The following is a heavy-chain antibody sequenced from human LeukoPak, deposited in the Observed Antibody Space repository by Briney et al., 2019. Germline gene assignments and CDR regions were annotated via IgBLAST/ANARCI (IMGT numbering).Heavy chain of an antibody. CDR1: GFTFSSYA. Sequence: GGSLRLSCVASGFTFSSYAMSWVRQAPGKGLEWVSGISGSGGSTHYADSVKGRFTISRDNSKNTLYLQMNSLRAEDTAVYYCAKDYCTNGVCCVDYWGQGTLVTVSS. CDR2: ISGSGGST. CDR3: AKDYCTNGVCCVDY. J-gene: IGHJ4*02. D-gene: IGHD2-8*01. V-gene: IGHV3-23*01.